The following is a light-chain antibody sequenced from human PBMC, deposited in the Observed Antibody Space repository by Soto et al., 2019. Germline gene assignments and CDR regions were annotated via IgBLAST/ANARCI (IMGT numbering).Light chain of an antibody. Sequence: DIQMTQSPSTLSASVGDRFTITCRASQSITNRLAWYQQRPGKAPKVLIYDASNLEYGVPSRFSGSGFGTEFTLTISSLQPDDFATYCCQHYGGMWTFGQGTKVDIK. CDR3: QHYGGMWT. CDR1: QSITNR. J-gene: IGKJ1*01. V-gene: IGKV1-5*01. CDR2: DAS.